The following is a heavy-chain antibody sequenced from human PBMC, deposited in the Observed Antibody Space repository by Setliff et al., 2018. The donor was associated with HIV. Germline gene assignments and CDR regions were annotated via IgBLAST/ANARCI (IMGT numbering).Heavy chain of an antibody. CDR3: ARLSGGMVPNY. D-gene: IGHD3-10*01. CDR2: IYHTGIT. J-gene: IGHJ4*02. CDR1: GGSITRTPYY. V-gene: IGHV4-39*01. Sequence: SETLSLTCTASGGSITRTPYYWGWIRQPPGKGLEWIGSIYHTGITYDNPPLKSRVTISVDTSKNQISLRLSSVTAADTAVYYCARLSGGMVPNYWGQGTLVTVSS.